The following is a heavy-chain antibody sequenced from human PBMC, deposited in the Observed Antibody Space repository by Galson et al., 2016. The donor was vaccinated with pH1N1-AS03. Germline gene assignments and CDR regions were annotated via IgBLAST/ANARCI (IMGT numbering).Heavy chain of an antibody. CDR2: IIPMYDIV. V-gene: IGHV1-69*04. Sequence: SVKVSCKASGGSFSRYGISWVRQAPGQGLEWMGRIIPMYDIVNNAQKFQGRVTITADKSTSTVYMELSSLRSDDTALYYCSRTIVGTSQDAYGMDVWGQGTTVTVSS. CDR3: SRTIVGTSQDAYGMDV. J-gene: IGHJ6*02. CDR1: GGSFSRYG. D-gene: IGHD1-26*01.